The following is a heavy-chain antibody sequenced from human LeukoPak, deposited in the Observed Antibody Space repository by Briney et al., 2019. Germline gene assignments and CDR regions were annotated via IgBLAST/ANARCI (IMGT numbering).Heavy chain of an antibody. CDR3: ARRRYGEAFDV. V-gene: IGHV3-7*01. CDR1: GFSFSTYW. D-gene: IGHD3-9*01. J-gene: IGHJ3*01. Sequence: GGSLRLSCVASGFSFSTYWLSWVRQAPGKGLEWAANIKQDESERQYVDSVKGRFTISRDNAKNSLYLQMNSLTAEDTAVFYCARRRYGEAFDVWGQGTMVTVSS. CDR2: IKQDESER.